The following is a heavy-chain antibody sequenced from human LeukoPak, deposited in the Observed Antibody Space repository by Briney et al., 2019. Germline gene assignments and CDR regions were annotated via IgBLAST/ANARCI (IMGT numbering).Heavy chain of an antibody. J-gene: IGHJ4*02. V-gene: IGHV3-21*01. D-gene: IGHD4-17*01. Sequence: PGGSLRLSCAASGFTFSSYSMNWVRQAPGKGLEWVSSTSSSSSYIYYADSVKGRFTISRDNAKNSLYLQMNSLRAEDTAVYYCARDGDYGAYFDYWGQGTLVTVSS. CDR2: TSSSSSYI. CDR3: ARDGDYGAYFDY. CDR1: GFTFSSYS.